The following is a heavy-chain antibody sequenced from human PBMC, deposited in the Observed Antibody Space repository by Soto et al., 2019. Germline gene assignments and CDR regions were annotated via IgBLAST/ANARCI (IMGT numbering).Heavy chain of an antibody. Sequence: PSETLSLTCTVSGGSISSYYWSWIRQPPGKGLEWIGYIYYSGSTNYNPSLKRRVTFSADSSRGQFSLRLNSVTAADTAVYYCARTVLGPDLLAESFVDYYYYMDVWGQGTTVTVSS. CDR3: ARTVLGPDLLAESFVDYYYYMDV. CDR1: GGSISSYY. CDR2: IYYSGST. V-gene: IGHV4-59*08. J-gene: IGHJ6*03. D-gene: IGHD3-9*01.